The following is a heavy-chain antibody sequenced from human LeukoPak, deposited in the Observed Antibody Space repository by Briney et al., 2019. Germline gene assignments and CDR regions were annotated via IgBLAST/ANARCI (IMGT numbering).Heavy chain of an antibody. CDR2: IIPIFGTA. CDR1: GGTFSSYA. V-gene: IGHV1-69*05. Sequence: SVKVSCKASGGTFSSYAISWVRQAPGQGLEWMGGIIPIFGTANYAQKFQGRVTITTDESTSTAYMELSSLRSEDTAVYYCASIDTKQYSSSWYPPSWGQGTLVTVSS. D-gene: IGHD6-13*01. CDR3: ASIDTKQYSSSWYPPS. J-gene: IGHJ4*02.